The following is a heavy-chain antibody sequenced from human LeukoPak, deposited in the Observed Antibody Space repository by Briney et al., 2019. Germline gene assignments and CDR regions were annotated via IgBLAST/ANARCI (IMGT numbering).Heavy chain of an antibody. CDR3: TSNKPVATTLYYYYGMDV. D-gene: IGHD5-12*01. CDR1: GFTFSGSA. J-gene: IGHJ6*02. V-gene: IGHV3-73*01. Sequence: QPGGSLRLSCAASGFTFSGSAMHWVRQASGKGLEWVGRIRSKANSYATAYAASVKGRFTISRDDSKNTAYLQMNSLKTEDTAVCYCTSNKPVATTLYYYYGMDVWGQGTTVTVSS. CDR2: IRSKANSYAT.